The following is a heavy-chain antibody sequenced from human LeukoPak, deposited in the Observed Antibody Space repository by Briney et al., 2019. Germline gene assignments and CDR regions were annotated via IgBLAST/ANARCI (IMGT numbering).Heavy chain of an antibody. CDR1: GFTFDDYA. Sequence: PGGSLRLSCAASGFTFDDYAMHWVRQAPGKGLEWVSGISWNSGSIGYADSVKGRFTISRDNAKNSLYLQMNSLRAEDTALYYCAKAYSSSWYYYMDVWGKGTTVTISS. CDR3: AKAYSSSWYYYMDV. CDR2: ISWNSGSI. J-gene: IGHJ6*03. D-gene: IGHD6-13*01. V-gene: IGHV3-9*01.